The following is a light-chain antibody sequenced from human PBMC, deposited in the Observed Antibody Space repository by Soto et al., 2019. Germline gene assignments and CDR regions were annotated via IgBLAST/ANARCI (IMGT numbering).Light chain of an antibody. CDR1: SSDVGSYNL. V-gene: IGLV2-23*01. CDR3: GTWDSSLSAGV. J-gene: IGLJ3*02. CDR2: EDS. Sequence: QSALTQPASVSGTPGQSITISCTGTSSDVGSYNLVSWYQQHPGKVPKLMVYEDSKRPSGVSNRFSGSKSGNTASLTISGLQAEDEADYYCGTWDSSLSAGVFGEGTKLTVL.